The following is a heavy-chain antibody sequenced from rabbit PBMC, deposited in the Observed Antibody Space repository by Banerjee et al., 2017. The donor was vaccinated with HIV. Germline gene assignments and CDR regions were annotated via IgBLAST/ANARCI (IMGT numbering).Heavy chain of an antibody. CDR3: ARDTGYDGYDYDL. Sequence: QEQLVESGGGLVQPGASLTLTCTASGFSLSNYWICWVRQAPGKGLEWIGCIYTGSGSTHYASWAKGRFTISKTSSTTVTLQMTSLTAADTATYFCARDTGYDGYDYDLWGQGTLVTVS. CDR1: GFSLSNYW. J-gene: IGHJ3*01. D-gene: IGHD6-1*01. V-gene: IGHV1S45*01. CDR2: IYTGSGST.